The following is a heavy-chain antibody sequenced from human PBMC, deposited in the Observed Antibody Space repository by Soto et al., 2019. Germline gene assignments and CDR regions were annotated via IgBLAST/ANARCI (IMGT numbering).Heavy chain of an antibody. V-gene: IGHV3-23*01. CDR1: GFTFSSYA. CDR3: AKDLGSILYYYYYGMDV. CDR2: ISGSGGST. J-gene: IGHJ6*02. Sequence: LRLSCAASGFTFSSYAMSWVRQAPGKGLEWVSAISGSGGSTYYADSVKGRFTISRDNSKNTLYLQMNSLRAEDTAVYYCAKDLGSILYYYYYGMDVWGQGTTVTVSS. D-gene: IGHD2-2*01.